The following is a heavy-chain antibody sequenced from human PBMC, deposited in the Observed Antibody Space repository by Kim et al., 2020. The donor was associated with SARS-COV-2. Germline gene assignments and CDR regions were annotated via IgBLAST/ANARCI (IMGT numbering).Heavy chain of an antibody. CDR1: GYTFTGYY. D-gene: IGHD5-12*01. V-gene: IGHV1-2*02. J-gene: IGHJ3*02. CDR3: ARDHSRWLQFASLAFDI. Sequence: ASVKVSCKASGYTFTGYYMHWVRQAPGQGLEWMGWINPNSGGTNYAQKFQGRVTMTRDTSISTAYMELSRLRSDDTAVYYCARDHSRWLQFASLAFDIWGQGTMVTVSS. CDR2: INPNSGGT.